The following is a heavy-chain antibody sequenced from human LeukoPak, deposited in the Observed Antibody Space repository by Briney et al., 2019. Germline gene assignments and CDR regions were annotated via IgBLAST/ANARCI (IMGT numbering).Heavy chain of an antibody. V-gene: IGHV3-30*02. CDR2: IRYDGSNK. Sequence: GGSLRLSCAASGFTFSSYGMHWVRQAPGKGLEWVAFIRYDGSNKYYADSVKGRFTISRDNSKNTLYLQMNSLRAEDTAVYYCAKDSYGYCSSTSCLNYMDVWGKGTTVTISS. D-gene: IGHD2-2*03. CDR1: GFTFSSYG. CDR3: AKDSYGYCSSTSCLNYMDV. J-gene: IGHJ6*03.